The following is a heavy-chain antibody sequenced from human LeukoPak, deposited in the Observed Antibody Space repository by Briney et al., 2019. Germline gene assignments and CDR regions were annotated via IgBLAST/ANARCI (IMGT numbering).Heavy chain of an antibody. CDR3: AKLNIIDSSPVHHLDY. V-gene: IGHV4-59*08. Sequence: SETLSLTCPVAGGSLSVYYRGWIRQPPGKGLEYIAYIYYSGSHDYNPSLKSQITISVDTTNNQFPLKLSSVNAADTAVYYCAKLNIIDSSPVHHLDYWGKGTLVTISS. CDR1: GGSLSVYY. D-gene: IGHD3-10*01. CDR2: IYYSGSH. J-gene: IGHJ4*02.